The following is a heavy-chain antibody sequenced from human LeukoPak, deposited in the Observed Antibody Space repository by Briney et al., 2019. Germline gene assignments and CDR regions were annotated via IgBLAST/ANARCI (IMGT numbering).Heavy chain of an antibody. CDR1: GESISGYY. D-gene: IGHD6-19*01. J-gene: IGHJ4*02. V-gene: IGHV4-59*08. CDR2: IYYSGST. Sequence: SETLSLTCTVSGESISGYYWSWIRQPPGKGLEWIGYIYYSGSTNYNPSLKSRVTISVDTSKNQFSLKLTSVTAADTAVYYCARQSQWLATAAFGYWGQGTLVTVSS. CDR3: ARQSQWLATAAFGY.